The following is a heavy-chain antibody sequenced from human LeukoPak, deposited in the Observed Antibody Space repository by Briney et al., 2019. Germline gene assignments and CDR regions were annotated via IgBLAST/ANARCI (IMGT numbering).Heavy chain of an antibody. J-gene: IGHJ4*02. CDR1: GGSFSAYY. V-gene: IGHV4-34*01. D-gene: IGHD1-26*01. CDR3: ARHPTKWELRLSLVY. CDR2: INRSGST. Sequence: SETLSLTCAVYGGSFSAYYWSWIRQPPGKGLEWIGEINRSGSTNYNPSLKSRVVISVDTSKNQFSLNMNSVTAADTAVYYCARHPTKWELRLSLVYWGQGTLVTVSS.